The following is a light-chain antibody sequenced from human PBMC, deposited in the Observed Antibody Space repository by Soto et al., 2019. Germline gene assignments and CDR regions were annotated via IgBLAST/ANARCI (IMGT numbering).Light chain of an antibody. Sequence: EIVLTQSPGTLSLSPGERATLPCRASQSISGTFLAWYQHKPGQAPRVLIYGASRRATGIPDRFSGSGSGTDFTLTISRLEPEDFVLYYCQQYYSSWTFGQGTKVEMK. V-gene: IGKV3-20*01. CDR2: GAS. J-gene: IGKJ1*01. CDR1: QSISGTF. CDR3: QQYYSSWT.